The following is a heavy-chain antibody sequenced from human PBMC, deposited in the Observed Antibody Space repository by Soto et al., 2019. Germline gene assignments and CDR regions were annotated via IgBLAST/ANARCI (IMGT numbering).Heavy chain of an antibody. Sequence: QVQLVQSGAEAKKPGSSVKVSCKASGGTFSSYAISWVRQAPGQGLEWMGGIIPIFGTANYAQKFQGRVTITADESTSTAYMELSSLRSEDTAVYYCARGRRSSSLFGYYYYGMDVWGQGTTVTVSS. V-gene: IGHV1-69*01. D-gene: IGHD6-6*01. CDR1: GGTFSSYA. CDR2: IIPIFGTA. J-gene: IGHJ6*02. CDR3: ARGRRSSSLFGYYYYGMDV.